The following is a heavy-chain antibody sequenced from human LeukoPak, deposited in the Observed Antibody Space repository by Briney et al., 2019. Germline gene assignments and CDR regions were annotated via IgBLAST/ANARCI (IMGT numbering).Heavy chain of an antibody. CDR1: GVSICTYY. CDR2: IYYSGST. J-gene: IGHJ4*02. Sequence: PSETLSLTCTVSGVSICTYYWIWLRQPPGKGLEGSGYIYYSGSTSYNPSLKSRVTISVDTSKNQFSLKLSSVTAADTAVYYCARDNPGGSFGDYDYWGQGTLVPVSS. D-gene: IGHD4-17*01. V-gene: IGHV4-59*01. CDR3: ARDNPGGSFGDYDY.